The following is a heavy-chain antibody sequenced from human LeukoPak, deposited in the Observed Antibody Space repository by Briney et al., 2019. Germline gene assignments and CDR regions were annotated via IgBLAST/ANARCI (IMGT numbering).Heavy chain of an antibody. J-gene: IGHJ5*02. D-gene: IGHD2-15*01. Sequence: ASVKVSCKASGYTFTNYGISWVRQAPGQGLEWMGWISAYNGNTNYALKLQGRLTMTTDTSTTTAYMELRSLRSDDTAVYYCARGGVDCSACSCPALNWFDPWGQGTLVTVSS. CDR3: ARGGVDCSACSCPALNWFDP. V-gene: IGHV1-18*01. CDR2: ISAYNGNT. CDR1: GYTFTNYG.